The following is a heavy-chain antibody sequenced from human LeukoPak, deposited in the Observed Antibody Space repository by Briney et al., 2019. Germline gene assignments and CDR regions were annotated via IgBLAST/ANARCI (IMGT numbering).Heavy chain of an antibody. J-gene: IGHJ3*02. D-gene: IGHD6-13*01. Sequence: PGGSLRLSCAASGFTFSSYAMSWVRQAPGKGLEWVSAISGSGGSTYYADSVKGRFTISRDSSKNTLYLQMNSLRAEDTAVYYCAKDRAPLVGAFDIWGQGTMVTVSS. CDR1: GFTFSSYA. CDR3: AKDRAPLVGAFDI. V-gene: IGHV3-23*01. CDR2: ISGSGGST.